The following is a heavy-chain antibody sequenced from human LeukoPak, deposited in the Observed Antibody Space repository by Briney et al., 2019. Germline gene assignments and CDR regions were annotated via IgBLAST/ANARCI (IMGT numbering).Heavy chain of an antibody. D-gene: IGHD3-22*01. CDR1: GGSLSPYY. CDR3: ATLGGLYYESHGYPDFDH. V-gene: IGHV4-34*01. Sequence: EASETLSLTCSVYGGSLSPYYWSWIRQPPGGGLEWLGENNQSGSTNYNPSLKSRVTISVEKFKNQFSLEVTSVTAADTAIYYCATLGGLYYESHGYPDFDHWGQGTLVTVSS. CDR2: NNQSGST. J-gene: IGHJ4*02.